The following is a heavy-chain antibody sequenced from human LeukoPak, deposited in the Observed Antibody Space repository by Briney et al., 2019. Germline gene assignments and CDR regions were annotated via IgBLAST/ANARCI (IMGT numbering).Heavy chain of an antibody. J-gene: IGHJ4*02. CDR1: VGXISSYY. D-gene: IGHD1-26*01. CDR3: ARGGAYFDY. V-gene: IGHV4-59*01. Sequence: PSETLSLTCTFSVGXISSYYWSWLRQPPGKGLECIGYIYYSGSTNYNPSLQSRVTISVASSKNQFSLKLSSVTAADTAVYYCARGGAYFDYWGQGTLVTVSS. CDR2: IYYSGST.